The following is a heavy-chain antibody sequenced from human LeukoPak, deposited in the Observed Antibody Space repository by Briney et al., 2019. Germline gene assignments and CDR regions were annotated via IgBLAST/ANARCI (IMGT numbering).Heavy chain of an antibody. Sequence: SVKVSCKASGGTFSSYAISWVRQAPGQGLEWMGGIIPIFGTANYAQKFQGRVTITADKSTSTAYMELSSLRSDDTAVYYCARVPTLGIYYYYHYMDVWGEGTTVTVSS. CDR1: GGTFSSYA. D-gene: IGHD7-27*01. CDR2: IIPIFGTA. J-gene: IGHJ6*03. V-gene: IGHV1-69*06. CDR3: ARVPTLGIYYYYHYMDV.